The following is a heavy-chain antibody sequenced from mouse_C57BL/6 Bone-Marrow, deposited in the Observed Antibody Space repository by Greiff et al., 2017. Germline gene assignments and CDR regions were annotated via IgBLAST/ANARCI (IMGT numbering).Heavy chain of an antibody. J-gene: IGHJ4*01. Sequence: QVQLKQSGPGLVQPSQSLSITCPVSGFSLTSYGVHWVRQSPGKGLEWLGVLWRGGSTDYNATFMSRLSITKDNSKSQVFFKINSLQADDTALYYCAKIDYDSVGYAMDYWGQGTSVTVSS. D-gene: IGHD2-4*01. CDR2: LWRGGST. V-gene: IGHV2-5*01. CDR3: AKIDYDSVGYAMDY. CDR1: GFSLTSYG.